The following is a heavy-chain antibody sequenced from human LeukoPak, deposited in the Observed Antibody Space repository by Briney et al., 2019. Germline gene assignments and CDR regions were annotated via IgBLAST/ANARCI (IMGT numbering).Heavy chain of an antibody. D-gene: IGHD3-9*01. Sequence: SVKVSCKASGGTFSSYAISWVRQAPGQGREWMGGIIPIFGTANYAQKFQGRVTITTDESTSTAYMELSSLRSEDTAVYYCATLLTKCEPTDYWGQGTPVTVSS. CDR1: GGTFSSYA. CDR2: IIPIFGTA. CDR3: ATLLTKCEPTDY. J-gene: IGHJ4*02. V-gene: IGHV1-69*05.